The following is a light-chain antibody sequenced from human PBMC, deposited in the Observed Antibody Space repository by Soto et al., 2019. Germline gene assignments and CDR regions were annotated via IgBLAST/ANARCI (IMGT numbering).Light chain of an antibody. CDR1: SSDVGGFDH. CDR3: NSFTTTNTYV. Sequence: QSVLTQPASVSGSPGQSITISCTGASSDVGGFDHVSWYQQHPGKVPRLLIYDVSSRPSGVSDRFSGSKSGNTASLTISGLQAEDEADSSCNSFTTTNTYVFATGTKVTV. J-gene: IGLJ1*01. V-gene: IGLV2-14*03. CDR2: DVS.